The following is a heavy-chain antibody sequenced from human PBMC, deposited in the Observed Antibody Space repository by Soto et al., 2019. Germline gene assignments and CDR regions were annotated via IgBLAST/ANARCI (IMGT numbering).Heavy chain of an antibody. CDR3: ARVFSSSWSYFDY. J-gene: IGHJ4*02. CDR1: GYSFTSYW. Sequence: PGESLKISCKGSGYSFTSYWISWVRQMPGKGLEWMGRIDPSDSYTNYSPSFQGHVTISADKSISTAYLQWSSLKASDTAMYYCARVFSSSWSYFDYWGQGTLVTVSS. CDR2: IDPSDSYT. D-gene: IGHD6-13*01. V-gene: IGHV5-10-1*01.